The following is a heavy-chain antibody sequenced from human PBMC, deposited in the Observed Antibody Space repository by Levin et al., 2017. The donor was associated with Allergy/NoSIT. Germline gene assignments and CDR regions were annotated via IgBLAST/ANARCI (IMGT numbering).Heavy chain of an antibody. CDR2: ISYDGSNK. CDR1: GFTFSSYG. J-gene: IGHJ4*02. V-gene: IGHV3-30*18. D-gene: IGHD3-9*01. CDR3: AKDIAMYYDILTGYLIHQKNGFDY. Sequence: PGGSLRLSCAASGFTFSSYGMHWVRQAPGKGLEWVAVISYDGSNKYYADSVKGRFTISRDNSKNTLYLQMNSLRAEDTAVYYCAKDIAMYYDILTGYLIHQKNGFDYWGQGTLVTVSS.